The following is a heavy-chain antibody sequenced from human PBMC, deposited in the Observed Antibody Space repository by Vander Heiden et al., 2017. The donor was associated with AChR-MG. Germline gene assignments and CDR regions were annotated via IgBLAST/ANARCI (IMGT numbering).Heavy chain of an antibody. CDR3: ARGEGNYYGSGSYYKSRPNWFDP. D-gene: IGHD3-10*01. J-gene: IGHJ5*02. CDR1: GGSIRRGGYP. CDR2: IDHSGST. Sequence: QLQLQVSGSGLVKPSQTLSLTRAASGGSIRRGGYPWRWIRQPPGKGLEWIGYIDHSGSTYYNPSLKSRVTISVDRSKNQFSRKLSSVTAADTAVYYCARGEGNYYGSGSYYKSRPNWFDPWGQGTLVTVSS. V-gene: IGHV4-30-2*01.